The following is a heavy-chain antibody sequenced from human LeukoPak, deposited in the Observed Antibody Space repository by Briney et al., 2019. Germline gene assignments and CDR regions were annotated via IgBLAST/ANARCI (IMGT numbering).Heavy chain of an antibody. CDR1: GGSISSSSYY. D-gene: IGHD3-10*01. J-gene: IGHJ6*03. CDR3: AKTQTRVV. Sequence: SETLSLTCTVSGGSISSSSYYWGWIRQPPGKGLEWIGSNYYSGSTFYNPSLKSRVTISVDTSKNQFSLKLSSVTATDTAVYYCAKTQTRVVWGKGTAVTVSS. V-gene: IGHV4-39*01. CDR2: NYYSGST.